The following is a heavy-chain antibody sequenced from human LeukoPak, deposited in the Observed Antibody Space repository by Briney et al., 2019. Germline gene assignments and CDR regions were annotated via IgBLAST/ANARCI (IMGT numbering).Heavy chain of an antibody. Sequence: PGGSLRLSXAASGFTVSSNYMSWVRQSPGKGLEWVSVIYGGGSTYYADSAKGRFTISRDNSKNTLYLQMNSLRAEDTAVYYCARAEVIAIFDYWGQGTLVTASS. D-gene: IGHD2-21*01. V-gene: IGHV3-66*02. J-gene: IGHJ4*02. CDR1: GFTVSSNY. CDR2: IYGGGST. CDR3: ARAEVIAIFDY.